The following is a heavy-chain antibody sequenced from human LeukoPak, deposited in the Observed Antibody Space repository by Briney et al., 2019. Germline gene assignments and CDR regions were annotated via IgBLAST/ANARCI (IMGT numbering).Heavy chain of an antibody. CDR3: ARDLWLGGSPNWFDP. J-gene: IGHJ5*02. CDR1: GYTFTSYG. Sequence: GASVKVSCKASGYTFTSYGISWVRQAPGQGLEWMGWISAYNGNTNYAQKLQGRVTMTTDTSTSTAYMELRSLRSDDTAVYYCARDLWLGGSPNWFDPWGQGTLVTVSS. CDR2: ISAYNGNT. V-gene: IGHV1-18*01. D-gene: IGHD1-26*01.